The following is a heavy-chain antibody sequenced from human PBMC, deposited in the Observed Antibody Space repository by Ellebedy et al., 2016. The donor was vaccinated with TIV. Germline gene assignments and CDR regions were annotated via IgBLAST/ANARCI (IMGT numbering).Heavy chain of an antibody. V-gene: IGHV4-4*07. D-gene: IGHD6-13*01. CDR2: MSTSGSS. J-gene: IGHJ2*01. CDR3: ARDRRYSSSWRWYFDL. Sequence: SETLSLTXTVSGGSISSYYWSWIRQPAGKGLEWIGRMSTSGSSNYSPSLKSRVTMSIDTSKNQFSLKLSSVTAADTAVYYCARDRRYSSSWRWYFDLWGRGTLVTVSS. CDR1: GGSISSYY.